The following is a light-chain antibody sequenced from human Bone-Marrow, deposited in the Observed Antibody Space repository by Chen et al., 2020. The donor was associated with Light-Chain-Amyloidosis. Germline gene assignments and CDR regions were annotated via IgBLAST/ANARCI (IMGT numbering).Light chain of an antibody. Sequence: SYVLTQSSSVSVAPGPTATIVCGGNNIGSTSVHWYQQTPGQAPLLVVYDDSDRPSGIPERLSGSNSGNTATLTISRVEAGDEADYYCQVWDRSSDRPVFGGGTKLTVL. J-gene: IGLJ3*02. CDR1: NIGSTS. V-gene: IGLV3-21*02. CDR2: DDS. CDR3: QVWDRSSDRPV.